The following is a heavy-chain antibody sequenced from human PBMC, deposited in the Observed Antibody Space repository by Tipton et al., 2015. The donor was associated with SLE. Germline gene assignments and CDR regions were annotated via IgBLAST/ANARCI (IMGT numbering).Heavy chain of an antibody. CDR1: GFTFSSYW. CDR2: IKQDGSEK. Sequence: SLRLSCAASGFTFSSYWMSWVRQAPGKGLEWVANIKQDGSEKYYVDSVKGRFTISRDNAKNSLYLQMNSLRAEDTAVYYCAREGTDIVVVVAARGYFDYWGQGTLFTVSS. J-gene: IGHJ4*02. D-gene: IGHD2-15*01. CDR3: AREGTDIVVVVAARGYFDY. V-gene: IGHV3-7*01.